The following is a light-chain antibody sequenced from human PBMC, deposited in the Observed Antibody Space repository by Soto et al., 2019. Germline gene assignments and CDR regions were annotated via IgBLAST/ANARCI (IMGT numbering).Light chain of an antibody. CDR2: EVT. CDR3: SSYAGSNFVV. Sequence: QSALTQPPSASGSPGQSVTISCTGTSSDVGGYNYVSWYQQHPGKAPKVMIYEVTKWPSGVPDRFSGSKSDNTASLTVSGLQAEDEADYYCSSYAGSNFVVFGGGTKLTVL. V-gene: IGLV2-8*01. J-gene: IGLJ2*01. CDR1: SSDVGGYNY.